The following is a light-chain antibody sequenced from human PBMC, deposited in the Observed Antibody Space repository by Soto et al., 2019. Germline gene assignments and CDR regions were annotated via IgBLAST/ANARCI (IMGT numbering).Light chain of an antibody. CDR3: QQYNNYSRT. J-gene: IGKJ1*01. CDR1: QSISSW. V-gene: IGKV1-5*03. CDR2: KAS. Sequence: DIPMTQSPSTLSAYVGDRVTITCRASQSISSWLAWYQQKPGKAPKLLIYKASSLESGVPSRFSGSGSGTEFTLTISSLQPDDFATYYCQQYNNYSRTFGQGTKV.